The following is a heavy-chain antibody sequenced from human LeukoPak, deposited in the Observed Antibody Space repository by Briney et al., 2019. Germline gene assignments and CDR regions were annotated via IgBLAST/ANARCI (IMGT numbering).Heavy chain of an antibody. CDR2: ISYDGSNK. CDR1: GFTFSSYG. D-gene: IGHD3-10*01. CDR3: AKDSAGSGSYDAFDI. J-gene: IGHJ3*02. V-gene: IGHV3-30*18. Sequence: GRSLRLSWAASGFTFSSYGMHWVRQAPGKGLEWVAVISYDGSNKYYADSVKGRFTISRDNSKNTLYLQMNSLRAEDTAVYYCAKDSAGSGSYDAFDIWGQGTMVTVSS.